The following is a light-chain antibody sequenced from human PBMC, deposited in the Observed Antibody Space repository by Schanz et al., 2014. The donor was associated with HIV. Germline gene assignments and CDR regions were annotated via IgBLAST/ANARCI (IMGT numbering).Light chain of an antibody. Sequence: EIVLTQSPATLSLSPGERATLSCRASQSVSTYLAWYQHKSGQAPRLLIYDASNRATGIPARFSGSGSGTDFTLTISRLEPEDFAVYYCQHYGDSRGTFGGGTKVDFK. CDR1: QSVSTY. CDR2: DAS. V-gene: IGKV3-11*01. CDR3: QHYGDSRGT. J-gene: IGKJ4*01.